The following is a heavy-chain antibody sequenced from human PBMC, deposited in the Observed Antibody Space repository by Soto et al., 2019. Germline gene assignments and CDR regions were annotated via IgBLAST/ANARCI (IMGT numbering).Heavy chain of an antibody. CDR3: ARAGHYYDSSGWGPDAFDI. CDR2: IYYSGST. CDR1: GGSISSGGYY. V-gene: IGHV4-31*03. J-gene: IGHJ3*02. Sequence: SETLSLTCTVSGGSISSGGYYWSWIRQHPGKGLEWIGYIYYSGSTYYNPSLKSRVTISVDTSKNQFSLKLSSVTAADTAVYYCARAGHYYDSSGWGPDAFDIWGQGTMVTV. D-gene: IGHD3-22*01.